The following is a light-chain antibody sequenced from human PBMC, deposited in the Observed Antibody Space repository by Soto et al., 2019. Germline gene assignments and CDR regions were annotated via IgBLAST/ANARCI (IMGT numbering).Light chain of an antibody. J-gene: IGKJ1*01. CDR3: QQYNNWPPRWT. V-gene: IGKV3-15*01. Sequence: EIVMTQSPATLSVSPGERATLSCRASQSVSSNLAWYQQKPGQAPRLLIYGASTRATGIPARFSGSGSGTEFTLTISSLQSGDFAVYYCQQYNNWPPRWTFGQGTKVDIK. CDR2: GAS. CDR1: QSVSSN.